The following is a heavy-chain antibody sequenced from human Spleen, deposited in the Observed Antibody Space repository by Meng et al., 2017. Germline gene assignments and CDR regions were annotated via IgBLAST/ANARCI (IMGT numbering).Heavy chain of an antibody. CDR3: ARDWADYYGSGSYQFDY. D-gene: IGHD3-10*01. Sequence: SETLSLTCTVSGGSVSSYNYYWIWIRQPPGKGLEWIGSIYYSGSTYYNPSLKSRVTISVDTSKNQFSLKLSSVTAADTAVYYCARDWADYYGSGSYQFDYWGQGTLVTVSS. V-gene: IGHV4-39*07. CDR2: IYYSGST. J-gene: IGHJ4*02. CDR1: GGSVSSYNYY.